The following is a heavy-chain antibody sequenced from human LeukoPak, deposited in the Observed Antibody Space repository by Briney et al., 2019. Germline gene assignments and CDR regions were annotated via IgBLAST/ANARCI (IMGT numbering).Heavy chain of an antibody. Sequence: AGASLQISCQGSGSFFVSSWIGWVRQLPGKGLEWMGIVFPADSDTRYSPSFQGQVTFSADKSISTAYLQWSSLKASDSAMYYCARHGGAFDYWGEGTLVTVSS. J-gene: IGHJ4*02. D-gene: IGHD4-17*01. CDR3: ARHGGAFDY. CDR2: VFPADSDT. CDR1: GSFFVSSW. V-gene: IGHV5-51*01.